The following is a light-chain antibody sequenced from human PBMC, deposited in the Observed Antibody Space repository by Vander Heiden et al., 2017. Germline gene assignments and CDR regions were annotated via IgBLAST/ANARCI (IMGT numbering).Light chain of an antibody. CDR2: GAS. Sequence: EIVLTQSPGTLSLSPGERATLPCRASQSVSSTYLAWYQQKPGQAPRLLIYGASSRATGIPDRFSGSGSGTDFTLTITRLEPEDFAVYYCQQYGGSPRALTFGGGTKVEIQ. CDR1: QSVSSTY. CDR3: QQYGGSPRALT. J-gene: IGKJ4*01. V-gene: IGKV3-20*01.